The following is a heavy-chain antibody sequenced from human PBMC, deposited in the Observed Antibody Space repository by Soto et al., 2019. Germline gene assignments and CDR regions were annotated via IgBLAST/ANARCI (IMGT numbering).Heavy chain of an antibody. V-gene: IGHV1-2*04. J-gene: IGHJ6*02. CDR3: ARHDYYPFWPGYLNYGMDV. D-gene: IGHD3-3*01. CDR2: INPNSGGT. CDR1: GYTFTGYY. Sequence: ASVKVSCKASGYTFTGYYMHWVRQAPGQGLEWMGWINPNSGGTNYAQKFQGWVTMTRDTSISTAYMELSRLRSDDTAVYYCARHDYYPFWPGYLNYGMDVWGQGTTVTVSS.